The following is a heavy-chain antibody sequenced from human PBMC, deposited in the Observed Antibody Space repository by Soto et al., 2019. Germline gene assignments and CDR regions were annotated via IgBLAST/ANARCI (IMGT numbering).Heavy chain of an antibody. D-gene: IGHD6-13*01. Sequence: VRLVQSGAEVKKPGSSVKVSCKASGGTFSSYAITWVRQAPGQGLEWMGGVIPIFGTANYAQKFQGRVTITEDESTSTAYMELSSLRSEDTAVYYCASPHVGYTDPEYYFDYWGQGTLVTVCS. CDR1: GGTFSSYA. V-gene: IGHV1-69*01. CDR3: ASPHVGYTDPEYYFDY. CDR2: VIPIFGTA. J-gene: IGHJ4*02.